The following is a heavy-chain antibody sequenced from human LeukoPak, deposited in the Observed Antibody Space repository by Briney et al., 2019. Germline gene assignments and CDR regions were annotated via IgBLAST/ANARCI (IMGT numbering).Heavy chain of an antibody. V-gene: IGHV1-2*02. J-gene: IGHJ4*02. CDR2: INPNSGGT. CDR3: ARDAAGYSSGWYGSASDY. D-gene: IGHD6-19*01. CDR1: GYTFTGYY. Sequence: GASVKVSCKASGYTFTGYYMHWVRQAPGQGLEWMGWINPNSGGTNYAQKFQGRVTMTRDMSTSTVYMELSSLRSEDTAVYYCARDAAGYSSGWYGSASDYWGQGALVTVSS.